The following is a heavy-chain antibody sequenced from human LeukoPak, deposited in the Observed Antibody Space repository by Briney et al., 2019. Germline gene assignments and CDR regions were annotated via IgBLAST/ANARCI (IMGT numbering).Heavy chain of an antibody. D-gene: IGHD3-10*01. CDR3: AAPLMVRGVNYYYYGMDV. J-gene: IGHJ6*02. Sequence: SVKVSCTASGFTFTSSAMQWVRPARGQRLEWVGWIVVGSGNTNYAQKFQERVTITRDMSTSTAYMELSSLRSEDTAVCYCAAPLMVRGVNYYYYGMDVWGQGTTVTVSS. V-gene: IGHV1-58*02. CDR1: GFTFTSSA. CDR2: IVVGSGNT.